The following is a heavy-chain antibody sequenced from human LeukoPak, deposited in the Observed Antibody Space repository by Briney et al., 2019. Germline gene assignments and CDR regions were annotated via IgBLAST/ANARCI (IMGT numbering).Heavy chain of an antibody. CDR1: GFSFSNYP. J-gene: IGHJ4*02. D-gene: IGHD6-6*01. Sequence: GGSLRLSCAASGFSFSNYPMHWVRQAPGKGLEYVSAISSNGGSTYYANSVKGRFTISRDNYKNTLYLQMGSLRAEDMAVYYCARVEAARSFVLDYWGQGTLVTVSS. CDR2: ISSNGGST. V-gene: IGHV3-64*01. CDR3: ARVEAARSFVLDY.